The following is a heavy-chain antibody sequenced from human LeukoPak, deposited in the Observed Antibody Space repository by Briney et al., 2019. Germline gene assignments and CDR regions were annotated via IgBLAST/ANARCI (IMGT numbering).Heavy chain of an antibody. CDR3: ARALAQYNSGYYYFYMDV. J-gene: IGHJ6*03. CDR2: SNDRDDST. Sequence: GGSLRLSCAASGFIFSDYAMSWVRQAPGKGLEWVSNSNDRDDSTYYADSVKGRFTISRDNSKNTLFLHMSSLRGEDTAVYFCARALAQYNSGYYYFYMDVWGKGTTVTVSS. V-gene: IGHV3-23*01. D-gene: IGHD6-19*01. CDR1: GFIFSDYA.